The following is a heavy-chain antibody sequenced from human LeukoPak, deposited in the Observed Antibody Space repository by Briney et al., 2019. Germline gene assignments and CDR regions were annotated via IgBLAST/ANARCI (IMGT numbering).Heavy chain of an antibody. Sequence: GRSLRLSCAASGFTFDDYAMHWVRQAPGKGLEWVSGISWNSGSIGYADSVKGRYTISRDNAKNSLYLQMNSLRAEDMALYYCAKDFGSSWSPRAFDIWGQGTMVTVSS. CDR3: AKDFGSSWSPRAFDI. CDR1: GFTFDDYA. CDR2: ISWNSGSI. D-gene: IGHD6-13*01. V-gene: IGHV3-9*03. J-gene: IGHJ3*02.